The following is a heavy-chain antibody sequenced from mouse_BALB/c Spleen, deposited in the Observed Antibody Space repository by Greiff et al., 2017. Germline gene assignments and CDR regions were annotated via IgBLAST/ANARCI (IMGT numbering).Heavy chain of an antibody. CDR2: ISSGGST. D-gene: IGHD1-2*01. J-gene: IGHJ4*01. CDR3: ARVGNYGYSYAMDY. Sequence: EVHLVESGGGLVKPGGSLKLSCAASGFTFSSYAMSWVRQTPEKRLEWVASISSGGSTYYPDSVKGRFTISRDNARNILYLQMSSLRSEDTAMYYCARVGNYGYSYAMDYWGQGTSVTVSS. CDR1: GFTFSSYA. V-gene: IGHV5-6-5*01.